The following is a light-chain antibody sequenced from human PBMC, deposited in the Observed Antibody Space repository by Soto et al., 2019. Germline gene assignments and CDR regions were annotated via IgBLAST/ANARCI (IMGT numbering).Light chain of an antibody. V-gene: IGKV3-20*01. CDR1: QSVAGAY. CDR2: EAS. J-gene: IGKJ5*01. CDR3: QQHGSSPIT. Sequence: DIVMTQSPGTLSLSPGDSATLSCRASQSVAGAYVAWYQQRPGQAPRLLISEASSRATGIPDRFSGSGSGTDFTLTIDRLEPEDFAMYYCQQHGSSPITFGQGTRLEIK.